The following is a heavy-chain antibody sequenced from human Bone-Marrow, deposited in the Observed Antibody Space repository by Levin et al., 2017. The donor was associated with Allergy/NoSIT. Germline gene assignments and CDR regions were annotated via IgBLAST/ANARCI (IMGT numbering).Heavy chain of an antibody. CDR3: ARTADWFGERYFDF. D-gene: IGHD3-10*01. Sequence: SETLSLICSVSGEYIVSGGYYWGWIRQHPGKGLEWIGYIYHTGSASYNPSLESRAAISIVTSKNQFSLRLSSVTAADTAVYYCARTADWFGERYFDFWGQGSLVTVSS. V-gene: IGHV4-31*03. CDR1: GEYIVSGGYY. CDR2: IYHTGSA. J-gene: IGHJ4*02.